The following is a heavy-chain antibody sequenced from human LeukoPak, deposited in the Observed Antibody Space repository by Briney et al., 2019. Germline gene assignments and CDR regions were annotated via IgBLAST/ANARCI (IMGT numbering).Heavy chain of an antibody. V-gene: IGHV3-23*01. D-gene: IGHD4-17*01. Sequence: GGSLRLSCAASGFTFSSYAMSWVRQAPGKGLEWVSAISGSGGSTYYADSVKGRFTISRDNSKNTLYLQMNSLRDEDTAVYYCARSHGYGDYLTYIDYWGQGTLVTVSS. J-gene: IGHJ4*02. CDR3: ARSHGYGDYLTYIDY. CDR2: ISGSGGST. CDR1: GFTFSSYA.